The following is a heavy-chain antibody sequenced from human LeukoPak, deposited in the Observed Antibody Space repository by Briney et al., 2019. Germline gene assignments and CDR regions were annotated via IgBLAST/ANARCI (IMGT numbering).Heavy chain of an antibody. CDR1: GGSISSYY. D-gene: IGHD3-22*01. Sequence: SETLSLTCTVSGGSISSYYWSWIRQPPGKGLEWIGYIYYSGSTNYNPSLKSRVTMSVDTSKNQFSLKLSSVTAADTAVYYCAGANYDSSGVHWGQGTLVTVSS. V-gene: IGHV4-59*01. J-gene: IGHJ4*02. CDR3: AGANYDSSGVH. CDR2: IYYSGST.